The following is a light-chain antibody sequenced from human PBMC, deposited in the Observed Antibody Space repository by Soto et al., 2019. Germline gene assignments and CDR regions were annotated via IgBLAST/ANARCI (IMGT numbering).Light chain of an antibody. CDR1: QSVLYSSNNKNY. J-gene: IGKJ5*01. CDR3: QQYGSSPIT. Sequence: DSVMTQSPDSLAVSLDERATINCKSSQSVLYSSNNKNYLAWYQQKPGQPPKLLIYWASTRESGVPDRFSGSGSGTDFTLTISRLEPEDFAVYYCQQYGSSPITFGQGTRLEI. CDR2: WAS. V-gene: IGKV4-1*01.